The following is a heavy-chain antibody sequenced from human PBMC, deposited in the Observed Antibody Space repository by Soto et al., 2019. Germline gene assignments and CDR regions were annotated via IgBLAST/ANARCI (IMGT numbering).Heavy chain of an antibody. CDR1: VYSFTIYW. CDR3: ARLHWAGTPKADLDV. Sequence: GESLKISCQASVYSFTIYWIAWGRQMPGKGLECMGIIYPRDSDSRYTPSFQGQVTISVDKSVSTAYLQWSSLKASDTAMYYCARLHWAGTPKADLDVWGQGTTVTVSS. CDR2: IYPRDSDS. J-gene: IGHJ6*02. D-gene: IGHD1-7*01. V-gene: IGHV5-51*01.